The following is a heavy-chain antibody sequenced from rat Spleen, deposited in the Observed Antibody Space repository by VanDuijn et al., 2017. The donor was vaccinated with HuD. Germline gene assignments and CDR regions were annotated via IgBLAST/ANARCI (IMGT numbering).Heavy chain of an antibody. CDR2: ISYDGGTT. V-gene: IGHV5-29*01. J-gene: IGHJ2*01. Sequence: EVQLVESDGGLVQPGRSLKLSCAASGFTFSNYGMAWVRQAPKKGLEWVAYISYDGGTTYYRDSVKGRFTISRDKAKSTLYLQMDSLRSEDTATYYCTTLDYWGQGVMVTVSS. CDR1: GFTFSNYG. CDR3: TTLDY.